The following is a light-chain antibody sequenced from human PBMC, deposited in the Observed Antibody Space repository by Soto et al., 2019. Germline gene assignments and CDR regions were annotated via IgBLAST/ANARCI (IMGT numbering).Light chain of an antibody. V-gene: IGLV2-8*01. CDR1: SSDVGGYNY. CDR2: DAN. CDR3: SSYAGSNKPA. Sequence: QSALTQPPSASGSPGQSVAISCSGTSSDVGGYNYVSWYQQHPGKAPKLMIYDANKRPSGVPDRFSGSKSGNTASLTVSGLQAEDEDDYYCSSYAGSNKPAFGGGTKLTVL. J-gene: IGLJ2*01.